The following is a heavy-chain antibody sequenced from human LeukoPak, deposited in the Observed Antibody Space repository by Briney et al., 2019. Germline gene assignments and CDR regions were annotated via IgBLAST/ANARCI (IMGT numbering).Heavy chain of an antibody. D-gene: IGHD3-9*01. CDR2: MNPKSGNT. Sequence: ASVKVSCTASGSTFTSYDINWVRQATGQGLEWMGWMNPKSGNTEYAQKFQGRVTMTRNTSISTAYIELSSVRSEDTAEYRCARGPGYDFLTGTHIWGQGTLVTVSS. J-gene: IGHJ4*02. CDR1: GSTFTSYD. V-gene: IGHV1-8*01. CDR3: ARGPGYDFLTGTHI.